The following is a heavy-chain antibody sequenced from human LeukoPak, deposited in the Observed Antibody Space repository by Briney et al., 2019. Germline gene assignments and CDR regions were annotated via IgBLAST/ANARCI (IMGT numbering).Heavy chain of an antibody. D-gene: IGHD3-3*01. J-gene: IGHJ4*02. Sequence: SETLSLTCTVSGGSISSGGYYWSWIRQPPGKGLEWIGYIYHSGSTYYNPSLKSRVTISVDRSKNQFSLKLSSVTAADTAVYYCARSTHDFWSGYYGYWGQGTLVTVSS. CDR2: IYHSGST. V-gene: IGHV4-30-2*02. CDR1: GGSISSGGYY. CDR3: ARSTHDFWSGYYGY.